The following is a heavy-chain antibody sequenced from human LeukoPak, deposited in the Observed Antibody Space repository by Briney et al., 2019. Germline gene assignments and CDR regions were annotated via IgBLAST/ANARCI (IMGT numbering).Heavy chain of an antibody. CDR2: VSYDGSKN. Sequence: PGGSLRLSCAASGFTFSGYAMHWVRQAPGKGLDWVAVVSYDGSKNYYADSVKGRFTISRDNSRSTLYLQMNSLRADDTAVYYCARESPHSGHDMGEWGQGTLVTVSS. D-gene: IGHD5-12*01. CDR1: GFTFSGYA. J-gene: IGHJ4*02. V-gene: IGHV3-30-3*01. CDR3: ARESPHSGHDMGE.